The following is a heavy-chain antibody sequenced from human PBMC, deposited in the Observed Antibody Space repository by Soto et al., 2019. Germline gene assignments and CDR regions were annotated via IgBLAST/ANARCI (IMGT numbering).Heavy chain of an antibody. V-gene: IGHV2-70*01. CDR1: GFSLSTSGMC. CDR3: ARMPHTMDYYYYGMDV. D-gene: IGHD1-1*01. Sequence: VSGPTLVNPTQTLTLTCTFSGFSLSTSGMCVSWIRQPPGKALEWLALIDWDDDKYYSTSLKTRLTISKDTSKNQVVLTMTNMDPVDTATYYCARMPHTMDYYYYGMDVWGQGTTVTVSS. CDR2: IDWDDDK. J-gene: IGHJ6*02.